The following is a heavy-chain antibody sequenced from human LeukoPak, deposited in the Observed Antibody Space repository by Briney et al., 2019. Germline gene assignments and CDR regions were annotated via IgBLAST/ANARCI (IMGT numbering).Heavy chain of an antibody. CDR3: ARGRRLVVPAAIGVYYYGMDV. Sequence: SETLSLTCAVYGGSFSGYYWSWIRQPPGKGLEWIGEINHSGSTNYNPSLKSRVTISVDTSKNQFSLKLSSVTAADTAVYYCARGRRLVVPAAIGVYYYGMDVWGQGTTVTVSS. CDR2: INHSGST. V-gene: IGHV4-34*01. D-gene: IGHD2-2*01. CDR1: GGSFSGYY. J-gene: IGHJ6*02.